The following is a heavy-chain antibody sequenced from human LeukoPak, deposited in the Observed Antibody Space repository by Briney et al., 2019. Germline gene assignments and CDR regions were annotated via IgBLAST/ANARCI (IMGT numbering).Heavy chain of an antibody. D-gene: IGHD1-26*01. J-gene: IGHJ3*01. CDR1: GFTFHGHG. Sequence: GGSLRLSCVASGFTFHGHGMNWVRQAPGKGLEWVSGITWNGGSISYADSVKGRFTISRDNTKNSLYLEMTSLKVEDTALYYSVKGGSYIAFDAWGLGTMVTVSS. CDR3: VKGGSYIAFDA. V-gene: IGHV3-20*04. CDR2: ITWNGGSI.